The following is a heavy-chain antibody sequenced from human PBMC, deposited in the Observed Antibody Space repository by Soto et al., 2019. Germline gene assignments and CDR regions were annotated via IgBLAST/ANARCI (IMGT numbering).Heavy chain of an antibody. CDR2: IYYSGST. V-gene: IGHV4-39*01. Sequence: SLTCTVSGGSIISGSYFWGWIRQPPGKGLEWIGNIYYSGSTYYNPSLKSRVTISVDTSKNQFSLKLSSVTAADTAVYYCARHGDSTVVTDFDFWGQGTLVTVSS. J-gene: IGHJ4*02. CDR3: ARHGDSTVVTDFDF. D-gene: IGHD2-15*01. CDR1: GGSIISGSYF.